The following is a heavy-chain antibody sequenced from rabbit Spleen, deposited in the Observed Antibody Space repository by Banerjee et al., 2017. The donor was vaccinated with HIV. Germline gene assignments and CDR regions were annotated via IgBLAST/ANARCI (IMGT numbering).Heavy chain of an antibody. Sequence: QEQLVESGGGLVQPGGSLTLTCTASGFSFSSTQYMCWVRQAPGKGLEWIACIYAGSSGSTYYASWAKGRFTISKTSSTTVTLQMTSLTAADTATYFCARDIGGTDYYHFNFWGPGTLVTVS. V-gene: IGHV1S45*01. D-gene: IGHD1-1*01. CDR2: IYAGSSGST. J-gene: IGHJ4*01. CDR1: GFSFSSTQY. CDR3: ARDIGGTDYYHFNF.